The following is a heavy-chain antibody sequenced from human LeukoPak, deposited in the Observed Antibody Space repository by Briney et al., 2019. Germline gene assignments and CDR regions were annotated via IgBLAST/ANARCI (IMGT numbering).Heavy chain of an antibody. V-gene: IGHV3-53*01. CDR1: GFTVSSNY. J-gene: IGHJ3*02. Sequence: GGSLRLSCAASGFTVSSNYMSWVRQAPGKGLEWVSVIYSGGSTYYADSVKGRFTISRDNSKNTLYLQMNSLRAEDTAVYYCARAAAASTRAFDIWGQGTMVTVSS. CDR3: ARAAAASTRAFDI. CDR2: IYSGGST. D-gene: IGHD6-13*01.